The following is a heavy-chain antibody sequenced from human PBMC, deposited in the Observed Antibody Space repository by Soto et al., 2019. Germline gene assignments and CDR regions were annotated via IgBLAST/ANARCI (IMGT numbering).Heavy chain of an antibody. CDR1: GGSISRYD. CDR2: IYYSGST. D-gene: IGHD3-3*01. CDR3: ARQADLDFWSGPFDY. V-gene: IGHV4-59*08. J-gene: IGHJ4*02. Sequence: PSETLSLTCTVSGGSISRYDWSWIRLPPGKGLEWIGYIYYSGSTNYNPSLKSRVTISVDTSKNQFSLKLSSVTAADTAVYYCARQADLDFWSGPFDYWGQGTLVTVSS.